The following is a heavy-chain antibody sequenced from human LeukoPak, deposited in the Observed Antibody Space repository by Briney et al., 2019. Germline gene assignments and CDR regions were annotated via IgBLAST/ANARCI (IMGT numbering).Heavy chain of an antibody. CDR2: VSAYNGNT. Sequence: AAVKVSCKSSGYTFSNYGISWVRQAHGQGLEWLGWVSAYNGNTNYEQKLKGRVTMTTDTSTGIASMELKSLRSDDTAVYFCARAGGVSFVARWFDPWGQGSLVTVSS. CDR3: ARAGGVSFVARWFDP. J-gene: IGHJ5*02. D-gene: IGHD3-3*01. CDR1: GYTFSNYG. V-gene: IGHV1-18*01.